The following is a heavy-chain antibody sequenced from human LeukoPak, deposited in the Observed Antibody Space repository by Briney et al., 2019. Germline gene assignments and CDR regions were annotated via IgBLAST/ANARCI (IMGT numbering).Heavy chain of an antibody. CDR3: ARNEWADY. CDR2: ITASGTAM. CDR1: GFTFSSYS. J-gene: IGHJ4*02. Sequence: PGGSLRLSCAASGFTFSSYSMNWVRQAPGKGLEWVSHITASGTAMFYADSVKGRFTISRDNAKNSLYLHMNSLRDEDTAVYYCARNEWADYWGQGTLVTVSS. D-gene: IGHD1-26*01. V-gene: IGHV3-48*02.